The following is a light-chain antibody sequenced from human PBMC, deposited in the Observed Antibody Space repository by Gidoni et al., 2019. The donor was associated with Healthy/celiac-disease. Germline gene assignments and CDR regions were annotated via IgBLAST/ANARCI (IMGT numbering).Light chain of an antibody. CDR3: LVWDSSSDHRV. CDR1: NTGSKS. J-gene: IGLJ3*02. V-gene: IGLV3-21*04. Sequence: SYVLTQPPSVSVAPGETARITCGGNNTGSKSVHCYQQKPGQAPVLVIYYDSDRPSGIPERFSGSNSGNTATLTISRVEAGDEADYYCLVWDSSSDHRVFGGGTKLTVL. CDR2: YDS.